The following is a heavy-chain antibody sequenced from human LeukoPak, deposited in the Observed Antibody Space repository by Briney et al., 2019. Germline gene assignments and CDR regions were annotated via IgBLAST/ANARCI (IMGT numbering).Heavy chain of an antibody. Sequence: SETLSLTCTVSGGSISSSTYYWGWIRQPPGKGLEWIGSIYYSGSTYYNPSLKSRVTISVDTSKNQFSLKLSSVTAADTAVYYCARGYGYGSGRPLNYWGQGTLVTVSS. V-gene: IGHV4-39*07. CDR1: GGSISSSTYY. CDR2: IYYSGST. CDR3: ARGYGYGSGRPLNY. D-gene: IGHD3-10*01. J-gene: IGHJ4*02.